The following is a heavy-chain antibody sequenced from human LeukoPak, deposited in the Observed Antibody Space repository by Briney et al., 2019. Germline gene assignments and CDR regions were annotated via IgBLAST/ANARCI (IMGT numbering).Heavy chain of an antibody. CDR3: ARSYVANSAYIWFDP. Sequence: ASVKVSCTAFGYTFNDYHIHWVRQAPGQGLEWMGWIKSNTGDTNYAQNFQGGVSMTRDTSITTAYMELSSLRSDDTAVYYCARSYVANSAYIWFDPWGQGTLVTVSS. V-gene: IGHV1-2*02. CDR1: GYTFNDYH. D-gene: IGHD4-23*01. J-gene: IGHJ5*02. CDR2: IKSNTGDT.